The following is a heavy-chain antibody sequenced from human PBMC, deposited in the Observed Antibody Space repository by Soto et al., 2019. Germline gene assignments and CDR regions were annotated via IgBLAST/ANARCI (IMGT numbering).Heavy chain of an antibody. J-gene: IGHJ5*02. V-gene: IGHV1-3*05. CDR2: INAGNGNT. D-gene: IGHD6-19*01. Sequence: QVQLVQSGAEEKKPGASVKVSCKASGYTFTSYAMHWVRQAPGQRLEWMGWINAGNGNTKYSQKFQGRVTITRDTSASTAYMELSSLRSEDTPVYYCARGGGWYVWFDPWGQGTLVTVSS. CDR3: ARGGGWYVWFDP. CDR1: GYTFTSYA.